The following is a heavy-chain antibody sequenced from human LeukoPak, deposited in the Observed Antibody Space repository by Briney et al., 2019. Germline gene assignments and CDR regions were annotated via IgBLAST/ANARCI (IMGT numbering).Heavy chain of an antibody. CDR2: INEDGSQT. Sequence: GGSLRLSCAASGFSFGSFWMAWIRQAPGKGLEWVGHINEDGSQTNYIDSVTGRFTISRDNTKDSLYLQMNSLRAEDTAVYFCVRDVGYFHFDSWGQGILVTVSS. J-gene: IGHJ4*02. V-gene: IGHV3-7*01. CDR1: GFSFGSFW. D-gene: IGHD1-1*01. CDR3: VRDVGYFHFDS.